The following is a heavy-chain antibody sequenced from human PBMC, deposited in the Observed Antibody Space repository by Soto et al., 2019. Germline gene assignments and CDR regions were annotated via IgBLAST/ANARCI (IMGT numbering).Heavy chain of an antibody. J-gene: IGHJ3*02. CDR3: ARAGYGDYYQNAFDI. CDR1: GFTFSSYG. Sequence: QVQLVESGGGVVQPGRSLRLSCAASGFTFSSYGMHWVRQAPGKGLEWVAVIWYDGSNKYYADSVKGRSTISRDNSKNTLYLQMNSLRAEDTAVYYCARAGYGDYYQNAFDIWGQGTMVTVSS. CDR2: IWYDGSNK. D-gene: IGHD4-17*01. V-gene: IGHV3-33*01.